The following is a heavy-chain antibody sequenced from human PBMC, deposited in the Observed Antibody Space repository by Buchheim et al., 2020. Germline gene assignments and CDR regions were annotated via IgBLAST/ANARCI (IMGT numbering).Heavy chain of an antibody. CDR2: IKQDGREK. CDR1: GFTFSSYW. D-gene: IGHD3-3*01. Sequence: EVQLVESGGGLVQPGGSLRLSCAASGFTFSSYWMSWVRQAPGKGLEWVANIKQDGREKYYVESVKGRFTISRENATNSLYLQMNSLRAEDTAVYYCARSYYDFWSGYSPSDYWGQGTL. V-gene: IGHV3-7*03. J-gene: IGHJ4*02. CDR3: ARSYYDFWSGYSPSDY.